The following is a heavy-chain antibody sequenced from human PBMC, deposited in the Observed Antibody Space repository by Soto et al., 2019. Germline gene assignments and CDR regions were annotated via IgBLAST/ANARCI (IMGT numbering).Heavy chain of an antibody. CDR3: ARLYSGYDRAYYYYGMDV. CDR2: IIPIFGTA. V-gene: IGHV1-69*13. CDR1: GGAFSSYA. Sequence: SVKVSCKASGGAFSSYAISWVRQAPGQGLEWMGGIIPIFGTANYAQKFQGRVTITADESTSTAYMELSSLRSEDTAVYYCARLYSGYDRAYYYYGMDVWGQGTTVTVSS. D-gene: IGHD5-12*01. J-gene: IGHJ6*02.